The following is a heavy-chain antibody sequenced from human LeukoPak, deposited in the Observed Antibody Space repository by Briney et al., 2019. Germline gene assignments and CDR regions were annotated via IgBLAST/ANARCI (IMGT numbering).Heavy chain of an antibody. CDR3: ARQPGGASYWYFDL. V-gene: IGHV4-34*01. Sequence: SETLSLTCAVYGGSFSGYYWSWIRQPPGKGLEWIGEINHSGSTNYNPSLKSRVTISVDTSKNQFSLKLSSVTAADTAVYYCARQPGGASYWYFDLWGRGTLVTVSS. J-gene: IGHJ2*01. CDR2: INHSGST. CDR1: GGSFSGYY. D-gene: IGHD3-16*01.